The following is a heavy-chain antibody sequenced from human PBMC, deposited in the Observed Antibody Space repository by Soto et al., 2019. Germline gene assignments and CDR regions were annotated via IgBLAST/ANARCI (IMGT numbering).Heavy chain of an antibody. CDR1: GFTFHTYT. J-gene: IGHJ6*02. CDR3: AREEVSRPNTYHGLDV. Sequence: EVQLAESGGGLVKPGGSLRLSCAASGFTFHTYTMNWVRQAPGKGLEWVSSISSRSSYIYYADSVKGRFTISRDDARNSRYLQRAGRRVEDTAVYYCAREEVSRPNTYHGLDVWGQGTTVTVSS. V-gene: IGHV3-21*01. CDR2: ISSRSSYI.